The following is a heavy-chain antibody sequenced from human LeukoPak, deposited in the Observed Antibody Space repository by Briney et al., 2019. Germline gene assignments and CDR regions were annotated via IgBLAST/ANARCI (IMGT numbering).Heavy chain of an antibody. CDR1: GFTFSSYS. CDR3: ARDQNVVVEAANPDTFDI. D-gene: IGHD2-15*01. J-gene: IGHJ3*02. CDR2: ISSSSSYI. Sequence: PGGSLRLSCAASGFTFSSYSMNWVRQAPGKGLEWVSSISSSSSYIYYADSVKGRFTISRDNAKNSLYLQMNSLRAEDTAVYYCARDQNVVVEAANPDTFDIWGQGTMVTVSS. V-gene: IGHV3-21*01.